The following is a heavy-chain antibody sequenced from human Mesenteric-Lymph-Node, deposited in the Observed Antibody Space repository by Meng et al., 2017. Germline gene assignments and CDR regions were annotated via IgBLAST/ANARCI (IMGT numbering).Heavy chain of an antibody. CDR3: ATRGGGDYGDYRNWFDP. CDR2: INHSGST. CDR1: GGSFSGYY. Sequence: QVPVQESGPGLLKLSVTLSLTCAVYGGSFSGYYWSWIRQPPGKGLEWIGEINHSGSTNYNPSLKRRVTISVDTSKNQFSLKLSSVTAADTAVYYCATRGGGDYGDYRNWFDPWGQGTLVTVSS. D-gene: IGHD4-17*01. V-gene: IGHV4-34*01. J-gene: IGHJ5*02.